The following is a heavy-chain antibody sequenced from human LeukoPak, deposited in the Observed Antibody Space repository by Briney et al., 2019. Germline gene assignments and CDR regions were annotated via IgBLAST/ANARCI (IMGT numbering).Heavy chain of an antibody. CDR2: ISSSSSYI. CDR1: RFTFSSYS. J-gene: IGHJ4*02. D-gene: IGHD5-18*01. CDR3: ARDESGLWSPFDY. Sequence: GGSLRLSCAASRFTFSSYSMNWVRQAPGKGLEWVSSISSSSSYIYYADSVKGRFTISRDNAKNSLYLQMNSLRAEDTAVYYCARDESGLWSPFDYWGQGTLVTVSS. V-gene: IGHV3-21*01.